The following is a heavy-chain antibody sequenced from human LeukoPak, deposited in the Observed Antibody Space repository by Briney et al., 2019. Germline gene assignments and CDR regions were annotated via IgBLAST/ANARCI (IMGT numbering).Heavy chain of an antibody. CDR2: INPNTGGT. V-gene: IGHV1-2*02. D-gene: IGHD3-16*01. CDR1: GYTFTGYC. Sequence: ASVKVSCKASGYTFTGYCLNWVRQAPGQGLEWMGWINPNTGGTNYAQKFQGRVTMTRDTSISTAYMELSRLRSDDTAVYYCAKDGARWYWGQGTLVTVSS. J-gene: IGHJ4*02. CDR3: AKDGARWY.